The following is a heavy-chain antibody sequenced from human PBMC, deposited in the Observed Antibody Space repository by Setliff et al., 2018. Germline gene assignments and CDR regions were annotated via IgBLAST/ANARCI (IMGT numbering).Heavy chain of an antibody. V-gene: IGHV1-18*01. J-gene: IGHJ3*01. Sequence: ASVKVSCKVSGYTLSELFMHWVRQAPGKGLEWMGWISPYKSDTNYAQKFQGRVSMTTDTSTSTAYMELRSLRSDDTALYYCARDWFCSGGDCSDVFDFWGQGTMVTVSS. D-gene: IGHD2-21*02. CDR2: ISPYKSDT. CDR1: GYTLSELF. CDR3: ARDWFCSGGDCSDVFDF.